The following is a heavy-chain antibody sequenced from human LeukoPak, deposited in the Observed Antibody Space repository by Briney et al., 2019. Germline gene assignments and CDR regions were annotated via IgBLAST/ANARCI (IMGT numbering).Heavy chain of an antibody. CDR3: AKDRMITSKDPLDV. CDR1: GFTFSSYG. J-gene: IGHJ6*02. V-gene: IGHV3-33*06. CDR2: IWYDGSNK. Sequence: GGSLRLSCAASGFTFSSYGMHWVRQAPGKGLEWVAVIWYDGSNKYYADSVKGRFTISRDNSKNTLYLQMNSLRAEDTAVYYCAKDRMITSKDPLDVWGQGTTVTVSS. D-gene: IGHD3-16*01.